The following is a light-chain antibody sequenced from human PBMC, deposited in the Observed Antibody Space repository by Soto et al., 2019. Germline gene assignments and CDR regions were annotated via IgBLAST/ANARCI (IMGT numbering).Light chain of an antibody. V-gene: IGKV3-20*01. Sequence: ELVLTQSPATLSLSPGERATLSCRASQSVSSPFLAWYQQNPGQAPRLLIYGASSRATGIPDRFSGSGSGADFTLTISRLETEDSAVDYCQFYCSSSITFGQGTRLEI. CDR3: QFYCSSSIT. CDR2: GAS. CDR1: QSVSSPF. J-gene: IGKJ5*01.